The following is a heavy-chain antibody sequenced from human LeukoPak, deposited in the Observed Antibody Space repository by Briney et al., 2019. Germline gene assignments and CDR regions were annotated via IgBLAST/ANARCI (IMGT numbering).Heavy chain of an antibody. CDR2: INPNSGGT. J-gene: IGHJ6*03. V-gene: IGHV1-2*06. CDR3: ARDGDIVGVPYYYYYYMDV. D-gene: IGHD1-26*01. CDR1: GYTFTGYY. Sequence: ASVKVSCKASGYTFTGYYMHWVRQAPGQGLEWMGRINPNSGGTNYAQKFQGRVTMTRDTSISTAYMELSRLRSDDTAVYYCARDGDIVGVPYYYYYYMDVWGKGTTVTVPS.